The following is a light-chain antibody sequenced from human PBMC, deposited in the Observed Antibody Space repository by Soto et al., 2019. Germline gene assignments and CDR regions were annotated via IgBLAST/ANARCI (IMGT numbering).Light chain of an antibody. Sequence: DIQMTQSPSSLSASVGDRVTITCRESQSIRSYLNWYQQTPGKAPKLMIYDASSLESGVPSRFSGSGSGTEFTLTISSLQPDDFATYDCQQYNSYSITFGQGTRLEIK. J-gene: IGKJ5*01. CDR2: DAS. V-gene: IGKV1-5*01. CDR1: QSIRSY. CDR3: QQYNSYSIT.